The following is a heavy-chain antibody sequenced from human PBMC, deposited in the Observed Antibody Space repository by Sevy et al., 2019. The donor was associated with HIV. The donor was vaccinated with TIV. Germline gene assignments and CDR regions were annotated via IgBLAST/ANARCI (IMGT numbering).Heavy chain of an antibody. D-gene: IGHD2-15*01. CDR2: VSPYNGKT. CDR1: GYTFTSFG. CDR3: ARPFCSGGSCYRWYFDF. J-gene: IGHJ4*02. Sequence: ASVKVSCKASGYTFTSFGITWVRQAPGQGLEWVGWVSPYNGKTKYAQKLQGRVTMTTDTSTSTAYMELRSLRSDDTAMYYCARPFCSGGSCYRWYFDFWGQGTLVTVSS. V-gene: IGHV1-18*01.